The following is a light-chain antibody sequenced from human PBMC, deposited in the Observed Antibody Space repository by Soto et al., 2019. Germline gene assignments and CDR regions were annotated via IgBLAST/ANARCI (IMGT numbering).Light chain of an antibody. V-gene: IGKV1-5*01. CDR2: DAS. CDR3: QQYNNWPPFT. CDR1: QSIGTW. J-gene: IGKJ3*01. Sequence: DIQMTQSPSTLSASVGDRVTITCRASQSIGTWLAWYQQKPGKAPKLLIYDASTLESGVPSRFSGSGSGTEFTLTISSLQSEDFAVYYCQQYNNWPPFTFGPGTKVDIK.